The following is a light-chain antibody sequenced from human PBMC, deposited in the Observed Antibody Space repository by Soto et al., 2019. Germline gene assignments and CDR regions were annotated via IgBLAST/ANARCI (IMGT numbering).Light chain of an antibody. CDR1: SGDIGAYNY. J-gene: IGLJ3*02. V-gene: IGLV2-14*01. CDR3: SAYTARSTLV. Sequence: QSALTQPRSVSGSPGQSVTFSCTGTSGDIGAYNYVSWYQFHPGKAPKMIIYEVRNRPSGISSRFSGSRSGNTASLTISGLQSEDEGDYYCSAYTARSTLVFGGGTKVTVL. CDR2: EVR.